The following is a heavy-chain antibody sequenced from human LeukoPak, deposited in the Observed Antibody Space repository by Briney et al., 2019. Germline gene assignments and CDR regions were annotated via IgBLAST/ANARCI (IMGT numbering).Heavy chain of an antibody. CDR1: GYTFINYY. CDR3: ARGSRYDIAY. D-gene: IGHD3-22*01. J-gene: IGHJ4*02. CDR2: INPSGGST. V-gene: IGHV1-46*01. Sequence: ASVKVSCKASGYTFINYYMHWVRQAAGQGLEWMGIINPSGGSTSYAPKFQGRVTKTRDTSTSTVYMELSSLKFEDTAVYYCARGSRYDIAYWGQGTLVTVSS.